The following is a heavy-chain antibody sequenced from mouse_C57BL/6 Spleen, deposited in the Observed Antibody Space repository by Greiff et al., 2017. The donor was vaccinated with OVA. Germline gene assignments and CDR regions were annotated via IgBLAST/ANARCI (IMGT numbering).Heavy chain of an antibody. CDR3: ARPRDGYYWYFDV. CDR2: INPNNGGT. CDR1: GYTFTDYY. J-gene: IGHJ1*03. Sequence: EVQLQQSGPELVKPGASVKISCKASGYTFTDYYMNWVKQSHGKSLEWIGDINPNNGGTSYNQKFKGKATLTVDKSSSTAYMELRSLTSEDSAVYYCARPRDGYYWYFDVWGTETTVTVSS. V-gene: IGHV1-26*01. D-gene: IGHD2-3*01.